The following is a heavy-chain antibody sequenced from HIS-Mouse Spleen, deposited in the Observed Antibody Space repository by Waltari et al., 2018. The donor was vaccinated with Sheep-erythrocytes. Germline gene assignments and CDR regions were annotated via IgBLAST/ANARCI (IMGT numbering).Heavy chain of an antibody. Sequence: QVQLVESGGGVVQPGRSLRLSCAAPGSTFSSYAMHWVRQAPGKGLEWVAVISYDGSNKYYADSVKGRFTISRDNSKNTLYLQMNSLRAEDTAVYYCARGAFDIWGQGTMVTVSS. CDR2: ISYDGSNK. CDR1: GSTFSSYA. V-gene: IGHV3-30-3*01. CDR3: ARGAFDI. J-gene: IGHJ3*02.